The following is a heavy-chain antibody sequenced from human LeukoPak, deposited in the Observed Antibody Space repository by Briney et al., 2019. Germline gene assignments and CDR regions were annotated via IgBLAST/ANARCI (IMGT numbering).Heavy chain of an antibody. Sequence: ASVKVSCKASGYTFTSYGISWVRQAPGQGLEWMGWISAYNGNTNYAQKLQGRVTMTTDTSTSTAYMELRSLRSDDTAVYYCVRDRETYYYGSGSLKNWFDPWGQGTLVTVSS. CDR2: ISAYNGNT. J-gene: IGHJ5*02. D-gene: IGHD3-10*01. V-gene: IGHV1-18*01. CDR3: VRDRETYYYGSGSLKNWFDP. CDR1: GYTFTSYG.